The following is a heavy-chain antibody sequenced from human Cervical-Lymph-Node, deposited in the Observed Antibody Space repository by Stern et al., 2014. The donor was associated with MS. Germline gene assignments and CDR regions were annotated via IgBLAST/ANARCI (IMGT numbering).Heavy chain of an antibody. CDR1: GGSISSYY. Sequence: QMQLQESGPALVKPSATLSLTCTVSGGSISSYYWSWIRQPPGQGLAWIGYIYYSGSTNYSPSLKSRVTISVDTSKNQCSLKLSSVTAADTAVYYCARGGSWFDPWGQGTLVTVSS. V-gene: IGHV4-59*01. D-gene: IGHD2-15*01. CDR2: IYYSGST. CDR3: ARGGSWFDP. J-gene: IGHJ5*02.